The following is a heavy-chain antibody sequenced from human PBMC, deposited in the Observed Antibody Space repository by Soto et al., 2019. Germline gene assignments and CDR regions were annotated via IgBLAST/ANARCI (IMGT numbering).Heavy chain of an antibody. D-gene: IGHD1-26*01. CDR1: GYTFTSYF. J-gene: IGHJ3*02. Sequence: ASGKVSCKGSGYTFTSYFMLWVLQSPGQGLEWMGIINPSGGSTSYAQKFQGRVTMTRDTSTSTVYMELSSLRSEDTAVYYCARDRPHRGQPNAFDIWGQGTMVTVSS. CDR3: ARDRPHRGQPNAFDI. CDR2: INPSGGST. V-gene: IGHV1-46*01.